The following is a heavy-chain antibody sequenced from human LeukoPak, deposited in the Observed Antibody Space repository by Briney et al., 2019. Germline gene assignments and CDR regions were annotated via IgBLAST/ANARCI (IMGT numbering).Heavy chain of an antibody. J-gene: IGHJ4*02. CDR1: GFTFSDYY. CDR3: ARVNGDYATADY. CDR2: ISSSSYT. D-gene: IGHD4-17*01. V-gene: IGHV3-11*06. Sequence: GGSLRLSCAASGFTFSDYYMSWIRQAPGKGLEWVSYISSSSYTNYADSVKGRFTISRDNAKNSLYLQMNSLRAEDTAVYYCARVNGDYATADYWGQGTLVTVSS.